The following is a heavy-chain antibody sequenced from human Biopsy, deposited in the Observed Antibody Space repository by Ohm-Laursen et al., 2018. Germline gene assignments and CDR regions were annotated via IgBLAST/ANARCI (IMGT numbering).Heavy chain of an antibody. J-gene: IGHJ2*01. CDR1: GASVKTSGYF. CDR3: VREPKTGTAEAWYFDL. CDR2: ISYNERT. V-gene: IGHV4-31*02. D-gene: IGHD3-9*01. Sequence: TLSLTWSVSGASVKTSGYFWAWIRQRPGKGLEWIGYISYNERTHYNPSLTSRLVISFDTSNNRISLQLRSVSVADTAVYYCVREPKTGTAEAWYFDLWGRGSPVTVPS.